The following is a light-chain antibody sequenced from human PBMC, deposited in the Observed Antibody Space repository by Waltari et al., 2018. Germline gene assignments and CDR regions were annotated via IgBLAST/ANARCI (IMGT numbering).Light chain of an antibody. CDR2: AAS. V-gene: IGKV1-6*01. CDR3: LHDYNYPRT. Sequence: AIQMTQSPSSLSASVGDRVTITCRASQGIRNELAWYQQKAGKAPTLLIFAASSLQSGVPSRFSGSGSGTDFTLTISSLQPEDFATYFCLHDYNYPRTFGLGTKVEIK. J-gene: IGKJ1*01. CDR1: QGIRNE.